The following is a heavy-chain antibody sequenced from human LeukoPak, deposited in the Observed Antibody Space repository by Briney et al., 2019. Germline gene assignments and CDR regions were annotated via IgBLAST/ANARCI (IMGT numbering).Heavy chain of an antibody. Sequence: GGSLRLSCAASGFTVSAYAMAWVRQAPGKGLEWVSTIYDDNTYYADSVKGRFAISTDNSKNTLYLQMNSLRAEDTAVYYCAKVSGGGLYYDGMDVWGQGTTVTVSS. D-gene: IGHD1-14*01. CDR3: AKVSGGGLYYDGMDV. CDR2: IYDDNT. CDR1: GFTVSAYA. J-gene: IGHJ6*02. V-gene: IGHV3-23*01.